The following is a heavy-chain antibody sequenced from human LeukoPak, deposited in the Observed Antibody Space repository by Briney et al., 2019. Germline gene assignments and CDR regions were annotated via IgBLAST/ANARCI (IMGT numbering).Heavy chain of an antibody. D-gene: IGHD4-11*01. CDR1: GFTFSSYG. Sequence: PGGSLRLSCAASGFTFSSYGVHWVRQAPGKGLEWVAVISYDGSNKYYADSVKGRFTISRDNSKNTLYLQMNSLRAEDTAVYYCAKEMGVTVTTTYYYYGIDVWGQGTTVTVSS. CDR2: ISYDGSNK. CDR3: AKEMGVTVTTTYYYYGIDV. J-gene: IGHJ6*02. V-gene: IGHV3-30*18.